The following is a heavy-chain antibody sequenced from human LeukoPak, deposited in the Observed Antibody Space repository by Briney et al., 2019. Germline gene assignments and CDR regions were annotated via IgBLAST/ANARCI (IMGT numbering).Heavy chain of an antibody. Sequence: SGPTLVKPTQTLTLTCTFSGFSLSTSGVGVGWVRQPPGKALEWLALIYWDDDKRYSPSLKSRLTITKDSSKNQVVLTMTNMDPADTATYYCAHRRRIGIVDYRGQGTLVTVSS. D-gene: IGHD1-26*01. CDR1: GFSLSTSGVG. V-gene: IGHV2-5*02. CDR2: IYWDDDK. CDR3: AHRRRIGIVDY. J-gene: IGHJ4*02.